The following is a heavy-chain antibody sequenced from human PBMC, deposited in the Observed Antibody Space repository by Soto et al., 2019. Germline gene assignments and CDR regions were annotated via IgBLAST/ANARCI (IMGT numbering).Heavy chain of an antibody. CDR1: SGTTSSGY. D-gene: IGHD1-26*01. CDR3: ARRYGSAIDY. J-gene: IGHJ4*02. Sequence: SEGMSLTCEGSSGTTSSGYWCGMRQPPGKGMEWSGYIYYSGSTTCTPSLTSRVPISVDTSKIQFSLKLSSVTAADTAVYYCARRYGSAIDYWGQGTLVTVS. CDR2: IYYSGST. V-gene: IGHV4-59*08.